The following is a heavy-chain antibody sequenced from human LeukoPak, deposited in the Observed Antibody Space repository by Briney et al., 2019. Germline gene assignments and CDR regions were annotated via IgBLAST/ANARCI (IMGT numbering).Heavy chain of an antibody. Sequence: GGSLRLSRAASGFTFSSYSMNWVRQAPGKGLEWVSSISSSSSYIYYADSVKGRFTISRDTAKNSLNLQMYRLRTEDTAVYSCAKYSRFTSRYCSGGSCYPDYWGQGTLVTVSS. D-gene: IGHD2-15*01. V-gene: IGHV3-21*01. CDR1: GFTFSSYS. CDR2: ISSSSSYI. J-gene: IGHJ4*02. CDR3: AKYSRFTSRYCSGGSCYPDY.